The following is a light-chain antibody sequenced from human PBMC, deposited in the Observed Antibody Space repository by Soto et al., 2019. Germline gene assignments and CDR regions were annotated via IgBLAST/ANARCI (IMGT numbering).Light chain of an antibody. CDR3: SSYGGSTNSRYV. CDR2: DVT. V-gene: IGLV2-8*01. Sequence: QSALTQPPSASGSPGQSVTISCTGTSSDVGGYNYVSWYQQHPGKAPKLIIFDVTKRPSGVPDRFSASKSGNTASLTVSGLQAEDEADYYCSSYGGSTNSRYVFGTGTKLTVL. CDR1: SSDVGGYNY. J-gene: IGLJ1*01.